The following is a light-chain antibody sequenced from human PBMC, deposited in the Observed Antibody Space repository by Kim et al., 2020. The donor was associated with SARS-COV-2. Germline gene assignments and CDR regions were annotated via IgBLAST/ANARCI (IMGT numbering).Light chain of an antibody. CDR1: SLRTYY. CDR3: HSRGSSGNEF. J-gene: IGLJ2*01. CDR2: EKD. V-gene: IGLV3-19*01. Sequence: SSELTQDPAVSVALGQTVRITCQGDSLRTYYASWYQQKPRQAPVLVFYEKDIRPSGIPDRFSGSSSGNTASLTIAGAQAEDEADYYCHSRGSSGNEFFGGGTKLTVL.